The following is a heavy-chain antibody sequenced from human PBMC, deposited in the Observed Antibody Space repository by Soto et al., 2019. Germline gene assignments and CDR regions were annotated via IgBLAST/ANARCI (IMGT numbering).Heavy chain of an antibody. V-gene: IGHV1-69*06. CDR3: ARQTVDTAMAYYFDY. CDR1: GGTFSSYA. J-gene: IGHJ4*02. Sequence: SVKVSCKASGGTFSSYAISWVRQAPGQGLEWMGGIIPIFGTANYAQKFQGRVTITADKSTSTAYMELSSLRSEDTAVYYCARQTVDTAMAYYFDYWGQGTLVTVSS. D-gene: IGHD5-18*01. CDR2: IIPIFGTA.